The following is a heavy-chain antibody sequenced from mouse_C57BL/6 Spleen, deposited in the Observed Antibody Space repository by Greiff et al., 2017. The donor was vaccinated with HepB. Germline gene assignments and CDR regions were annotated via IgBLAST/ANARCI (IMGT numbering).Heavy chain of an antibody. J-gene: IGHJ4*01. CDR1: GYSITSGYY. CDR3: ASLYDYAYAMDY. Sequence: DVKLQESGPGLVKPSQSLSLTCSVTGYSITSGYYWNWIRQFPGNKLEWMGYISYDGSNNYNPSLKNRISITRDTSKNQFFLKLNSVTTEDTATYYCASLYDYAYAMDYWGQGTSVTVSS. V-gene: IGHV3-6*01. D-gene: IGHD2-4*01. CDR2: ISYDGSN.